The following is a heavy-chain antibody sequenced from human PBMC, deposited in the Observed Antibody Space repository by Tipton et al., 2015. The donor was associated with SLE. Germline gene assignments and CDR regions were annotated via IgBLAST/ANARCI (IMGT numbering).Heavy chain of an antibody. CDR2: ISHSGST. Sequence: TLSLTCAVYGESFSGYYWSWIRQPPGKGLEWIGEISHSGSTNYNPSLKSRVTISVDTSKNQFSLKLSSVTAADTAVYYCASRGGEDLDYWGQGTLVTVSS. CDR1: GESFSGYY. CDR3: ASRGGEDLDY. D-gene: IGHD3-16*01. V-gene: IGHV4-34*01. J-gene: IGHJ4*02.